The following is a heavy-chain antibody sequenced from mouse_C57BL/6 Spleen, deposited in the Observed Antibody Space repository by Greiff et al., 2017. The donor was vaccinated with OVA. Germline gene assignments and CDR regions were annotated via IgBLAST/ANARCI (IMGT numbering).Heavy chain of an antibody. CDR3: TREGDYDYDFAY. CDR2: ISSGGDYI. V-gene: IGHV5-9-1*02. D-gene: IGHD2-4*01. Sequence: EVKLVESGEGLVKPGGSLKLSCAASGFTFSSYAMSWVRQTPEKRLEWVAYISSGGDYIYYADTVKGRFTISRDNARNTLYLQMSSLKSEDTAMYYCTREGDYDYDFAYWGQGTLVTVSA. J-gene: IGHJ3*01. CDR1: GFTFSSYA.